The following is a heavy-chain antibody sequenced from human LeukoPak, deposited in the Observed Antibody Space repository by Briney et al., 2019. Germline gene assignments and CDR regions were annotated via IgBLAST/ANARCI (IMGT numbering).Heavy chain of an antibody. D-gene: IGHD4-17*01. J-gene: IGHJ3*02. CDR1: GGSFSGYY. CDR2: INHSGST. CDR3: ARENGDGDAFDI. V-gene: IGHV4-34*01. Sequence: PSETLSLTCAVYGGSFSGYYWSWIRQPPGKGLEWIGEINHSGSTNYNPSLKSRVTISVDTSKNQFSLKLSSVTAADTAVYYCARENGDGDAFDIWGQGTMVTVSS.